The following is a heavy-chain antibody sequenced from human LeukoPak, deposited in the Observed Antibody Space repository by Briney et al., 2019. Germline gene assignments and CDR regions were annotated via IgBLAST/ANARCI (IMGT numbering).Heavy chain of an antibody. V-gene: IGHV3-30*02. CDR2: IRYDGSNK. CDR1: GFTFSSYG. CDR3: AKGRSVAARHFDY. D-gene: IGHD6-6*01. Sequence: QSGGSLRLSCAASGFTFSSYGMHWVRQAPGKGLEWVAFIRYDGSNKYYADSVKGRFTISRDNSKNTLYLQMNSLRAEDTAVYYCAKGRSVAARHFDYWGQGTLVTVS. J-gene: IGHJ4*02.